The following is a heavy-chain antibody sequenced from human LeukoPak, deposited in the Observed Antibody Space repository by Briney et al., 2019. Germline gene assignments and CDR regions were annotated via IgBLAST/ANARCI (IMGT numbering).Heavy chain of an antibody. Sequence: GGSLRLSCAASGFAFSDAWMSWVRQAPGKGLEWVGRIKSKTDSGTTNYAAPVKGRFTISRDDSKNTLYLQMNSLKTEDTAVYYCTTAQEIDFDYWGQGTLVTVSS. J-gene: IGHJ4*02. V-gene: IGHV3-15*01. CDR2: IKSKTDSGTT. D-gene: IGHD5-24*01. CDR3: TTAQEIDFDY. CDR1: GFAFSDAW.